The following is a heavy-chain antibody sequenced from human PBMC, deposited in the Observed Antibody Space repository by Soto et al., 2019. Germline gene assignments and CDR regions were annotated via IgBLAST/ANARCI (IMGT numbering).Heavy chain of an antibody. CDR1: GDSIRDGGYY. J-gene: IGHJ5*02. CDR2: IYYTGST. V-gene: IGHV4-31*03. Sequence: PSETLSLTCTVSGDSIRDGGYYWAWIRQLPXKGLEWLGYIYYTGSTYYNPSLKSRLTISVDMSKSQFSLKLTSLTAADTAVYYRAKDPSPQPTLVVTPGRFDPWGQGIRVTVSS. D-gene: IGHD2-21*02. CDR3: AKDPSPQPTLVVTPGRFDP.